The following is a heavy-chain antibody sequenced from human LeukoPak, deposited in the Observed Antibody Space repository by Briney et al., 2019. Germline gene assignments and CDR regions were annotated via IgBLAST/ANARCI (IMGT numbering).Heavy chain of an antibody. CDR2: IYPGDSDT. CDR1: GYRFSSDW. D-gene: IGHD1-26*01. V-gene: IGHV5-51*01. J-gene: IGHJ4*02. Sequence: GESLKISCKGSGYRFSSDWIGWVRQMPGKGLECMGVIYPGDSDTRYSPSFQGQVTISADKSISTAYLQWSSLKASDTAMYYCARHDPLVGATTAFDYWGQGTLVTVSS. CDR3: ARHDPLVGATTAFDY.